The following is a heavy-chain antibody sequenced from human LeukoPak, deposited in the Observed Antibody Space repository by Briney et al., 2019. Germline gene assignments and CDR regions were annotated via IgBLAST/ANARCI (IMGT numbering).Heavy chain of an antibody. Sequence: KPGGSLRPSCAASGFNFSDFYMGWIRQAPGKGLEWISSISNSGGAIYYSDSVKGRFTMSRDNAKNSLFLQVDSLRAEDTALYYCARVRSGYYFDYWGQGTLVTVSS. CDR1: GFNFSDFY. J-gene: IGHJ4*02. V-gene: IGHV3-11*01. CDR2: ISNSGGAI. D-gene: IGHD3-22*01. CDR3: ARVRSGYYFDY.